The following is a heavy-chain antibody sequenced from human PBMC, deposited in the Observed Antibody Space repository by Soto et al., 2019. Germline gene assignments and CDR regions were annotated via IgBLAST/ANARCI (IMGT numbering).Heavy chain of an antibody. CDR2: INHSGST. J-gene: IGHJ4*02. CDR1: GGSFSGYY. CDR3: ARVPLITIFGVVIRQQFDY. D-gene: IGHD3-3*01. Sequence: SETLSLTCAVYGGSFSGYYWSWIRQPPGKGLEWIGEINHSGSTNYNPSLKSRVTISVDTSKNQFSLKLSSVTAADTAVYYCARVPLITIFGVVIRQQFDYWGQGTLVTISS. V-gene: IGHV4-34*01.